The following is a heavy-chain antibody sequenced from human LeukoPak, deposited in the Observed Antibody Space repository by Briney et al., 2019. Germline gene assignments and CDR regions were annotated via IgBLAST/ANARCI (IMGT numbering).Heavy chain of an antibody. CDR1: GFTFSSYA. Sequence: GGSLRLSCAASGFTFSSYAMHWVRQAPGKGLEWVSYISRSSSTMYYAESVKGRFTISRDNAKNSLYLQMNTLRAEDTAVYYCARDRHKYNYDSGGYPPYWGQGTLVTVSS. D-gene: IGHD3-22*01. CDR2: ISRSSSTM. J-gene: IGHJ4*02. V-gene: IGHV3-48*01. CDR3: ARDRHKYNYDSGGYPPY.